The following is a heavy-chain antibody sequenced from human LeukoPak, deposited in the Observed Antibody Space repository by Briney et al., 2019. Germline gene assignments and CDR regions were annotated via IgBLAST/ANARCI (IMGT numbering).Heavy chain of an antibody. CDR3: ARSIYDYVWGSLDY. CDR2: ISGSGSGGST. Sequence: GGSLRLSCAASGFTFSSSAMSWVRQAPGKGLEWVSSISGSGSGGSTYYADSVKGRFTISRDDSKNTLYLQMNSLRAEDTAVYFCARSIYDYVWGSLDYWGQGTLVTVSS. CDR1: GFTFSSSA. V-gene: IGHV3-23*01. J-gene: IGHJ4*02. D-gene: IGHD3-16*01.